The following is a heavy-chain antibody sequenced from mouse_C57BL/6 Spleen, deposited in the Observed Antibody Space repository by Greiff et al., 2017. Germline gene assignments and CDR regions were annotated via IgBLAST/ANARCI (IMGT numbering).Heavy chain of an antibody. J-gene: IGHJ3*01. CDR3: ARRDSNYHAWFAY. CDR2: ISSGSSTI. Sequence: EVMLVESGGGLVKPGGSLKLSCAASGFTFSDYGMHWVRQAPEKGLEWVAYISSGSSTIYYADTVKGRFTISRDNAKNTLFLQMTSLRSEDTAMYYCARRDSNYHAWFAYWGQGTLVTVSA. D-gene: IGHD2-5*01. CDR1: GFTFSDYG. V-gene: IGHV5-17*01.